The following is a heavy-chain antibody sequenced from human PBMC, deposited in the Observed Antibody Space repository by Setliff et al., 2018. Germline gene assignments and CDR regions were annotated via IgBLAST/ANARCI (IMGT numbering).Heavy chain of an antibody. CDR3: GRFSGWLFDY. CDR1: GESFSDSY. CDR2: IYHSGISSSYI. D-gene: IGHD6-19*01. Sequence: LSLTCAVYGESFSDSYWSWVRQPPGKGLEWIGDIYHSGISSSYINYADSVKGRFTIARDNAKKSLYLQMNSLRAEDTAMYYCGRFSGWLFDYWGQGTLVTVSS. V-gene: IGHV3-11*06. J-gene: IGHJ4*02.